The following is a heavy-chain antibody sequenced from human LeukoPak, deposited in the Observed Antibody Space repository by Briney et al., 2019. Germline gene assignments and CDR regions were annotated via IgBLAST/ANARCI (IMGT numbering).Heavy chain of an antibody. CDR2: INSEGSST. Sequence: GGSLRLSCAASGFTFSSYWMHWVRQAPGKGLVWVSRINSEGSSTSYADSVKGRFTISRDNAKNTLYLQMNSLRAEDTAVYYCARRRSSSSDNWFDPWGQGTLVTVSS. D-gene: IGHD6-6*01. CDR3: ARRRSSSSDNWFDP. J-gene: IGHJ5*02. V-gene: IGHV3-74*01. CDR1: GFTFSSYW.